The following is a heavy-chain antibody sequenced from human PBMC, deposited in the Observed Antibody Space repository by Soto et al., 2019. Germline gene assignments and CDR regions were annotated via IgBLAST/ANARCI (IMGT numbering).Heavy chain of an antibody. D-gene: IGHD3-16*02. CDR3: ARGPSAYYDYVWGSYRYDNWFDP. CDR2: ISAYNGNT. V-gene: IGHV1-18*01. J-gene: IGHJ5*02. Sequence: GASVKVSCKASGGTFSSYTISWVRQAPGQGLEWMGWISAYNGNTNYAQKLQGRVTMTTDTSTSTAYMELRSLRSDDTAVYYCARGPSAYYDYVWGSYRYDNWFDPWGQGTLVTVSS. CDR1: GGTFSSYT.